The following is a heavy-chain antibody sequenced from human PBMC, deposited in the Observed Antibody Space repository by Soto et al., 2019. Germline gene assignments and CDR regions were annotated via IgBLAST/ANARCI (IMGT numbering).Heavy chain of an antibody. CDR2: INAGNGNT. V-gene: IGHV1-3*01. D-gene: IGHD6-13*01. CDR3: ARDRLMGSSWYFWFDP. CDR1: GYTFTSYA. J-gene: IGHJ5*02. Sequence: GASVKVSCKASGYTFTSYAMHWVRQAPGQRLEWMGWINAGNGNTKYSQKFQGRVTITRDTSASTAYMELSSLRSEDTAVYYCARDRLMGSSWYFWFDPWGQGTLVTVPQ.